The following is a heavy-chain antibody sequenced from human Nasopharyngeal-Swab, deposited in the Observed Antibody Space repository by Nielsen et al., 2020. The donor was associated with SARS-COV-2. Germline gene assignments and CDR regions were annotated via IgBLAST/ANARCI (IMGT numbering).Heavy chain of an antibody. CDR3: ARHFYSRSSRLLYLDY. CDR2: INAGNGDT. J-gene: IGHJ4*02. V-gene: IGHV1-3*01. Sequence: ASVKVSCKASGYNFAVYIMHWVRQAPGQGLEWMGWINAGNGDTKYSQKFQDRVTFTRDISADTAYMELSSLRSEDTAVYFCARHFYSRSSRLLYLDYWGQGTLVTVSS. CDR1: GYNFAVYI. D-gene: IGHD6-6*01.